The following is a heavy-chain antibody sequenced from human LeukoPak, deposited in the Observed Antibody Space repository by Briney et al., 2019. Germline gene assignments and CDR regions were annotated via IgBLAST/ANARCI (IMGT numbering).Heavy chain of an antibody. V-gene: IGHV3-21*01. Sequence: GGSLRLSCTASGFTFGDYAMSWVRQAPGKGLEWVSSISSSSSYIYYADSVKGRFTISRDNAKNSLYLQMNSLRAEDTAVYYCARFDRYSSGWYAGAFDIWGQGTMVTVSS. CDR3: ARFDRYSSGWYAGAFDI. CDR2: ISSSSSYI. D-gene: IGHD6-19*01. J-gene: IGHJ3*02. CDR1: GFTFGDYA.